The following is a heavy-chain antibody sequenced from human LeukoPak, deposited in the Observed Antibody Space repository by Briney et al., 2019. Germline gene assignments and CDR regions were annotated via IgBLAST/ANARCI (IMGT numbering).Heavy chain of an antibody. CDR1: GGSFSGYY. Sequence: SETLSLTRVVYGGSFSGYYWSWIRQPPGKGLEWIGEINHSGSTNYNPSLKSRVTISVDTSKNQFSLKLSSVTAADTAVYYCARGRGVRGSLDYWGQGTLVTVSS. V-gene: IGHV4-34*01. D-gene: IGHD3-10*01. CDR2: INHSGST. J-gene: IGHJ4*02. CDR3: ARGRGVRGSLDY.